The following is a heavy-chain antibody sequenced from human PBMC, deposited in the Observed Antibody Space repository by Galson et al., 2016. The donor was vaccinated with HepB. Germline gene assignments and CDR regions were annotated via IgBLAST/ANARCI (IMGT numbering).Heavy chain of an antibody. CDR1: GFTFGDYG. Sequence: SLRLSCAASGFTFGDYGMHWARQAPGKGLEWVAVISYAGSNKYYADSVKGRFTISRDNSKNTLFLQMNSLRAEDTAVYYCARDTKGRVEVVVAANYYYYYGMDVWGQGTTVTVSS. V-gene: IGHV3-30*03. CDR2: ISYAGSNK. CDR3: ARDTKGRVEVVVAANYYYYYGMDV. D-gene: IGHD2-15*01. J-gene: IGHJ6*02.